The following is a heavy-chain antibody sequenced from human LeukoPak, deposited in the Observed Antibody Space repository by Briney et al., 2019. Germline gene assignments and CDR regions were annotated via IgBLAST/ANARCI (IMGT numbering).Heavy chain of an antibody. J-gene: IGHJ4*02. CDR2: MNPNSGNT. CDR3: ARYYYDSSGYYLVDY. D-gene: IGHD3-22*01. Sequence: EASVKVSCKASGYTFTSYDINWVRQATGQGLEWMGWMNPNSGNTGYAQKFQGRVTMTRNTSISTAYMELSSLTSEDTAVYYCARYYYDSSGYYLVDYWGQGTLLTVSS. V-gene: IGHV1-8*01. CDR1: GYTFTSYD.